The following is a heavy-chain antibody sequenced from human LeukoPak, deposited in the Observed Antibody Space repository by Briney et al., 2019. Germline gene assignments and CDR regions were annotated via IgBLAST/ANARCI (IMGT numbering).Heavy chain of an antibody. CDR3: ARHAKAYGSSCDY. V-gene: IGHV5-10-1*01. Sequence: GESLRISCKGSGYSFTTYWISWVRQMPGKGLEWMGKIDPSDSYTNYSPSFQGHVTISADKSFSTAYLQWTSLKASDTAMYYCARHAKAYGSSCDYWGQGTLVTVSS. CDR1: GYSFTTYW. J-gene: IGHJ4*02. D-gene: IGHD6-13*01. CDR2: IDPSDSYT.